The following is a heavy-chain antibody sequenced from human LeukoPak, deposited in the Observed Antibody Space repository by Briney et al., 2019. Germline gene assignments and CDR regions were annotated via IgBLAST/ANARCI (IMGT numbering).Heavy chain of an antibody. D-gene: IGHD6-19*01. Sequence: SETLSLTCTVSGGSISSSSYYWGWIRQPPGKGLEWIGSIYYSGSTYYNPSLKSRVTISVDTSKNQFSLKLSSVTAADTAVYYCARQGYSSGHHTYWGQGTLVTVSS. J-gene: IGHJ4*02. CDR2: IYYSGST. CDR3: ARQGYSSGHHTY. V-gene: IGHV4-39*01. CDR1: GGSISSSSYY.